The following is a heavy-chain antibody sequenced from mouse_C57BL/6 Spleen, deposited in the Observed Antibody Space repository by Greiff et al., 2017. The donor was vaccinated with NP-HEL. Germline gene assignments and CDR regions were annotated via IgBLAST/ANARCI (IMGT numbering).Heavy chain of an antibody. D-gene: IGHD4-1*01. J-gene: IGHJ3*01. CDR2: ISSGSSTI. V-gene: IGHV5-17*01. Sequence: EVKVVESGGGLVKPGGSLKLSCAASGFTFSDYGMHWVRQAPEKGLEWVAYISSGSSTIYYADTVKGRFTISRDNAKNTLFLQMTSLRSEDTAMYYCARTLTGTCAYWGQGTLVTVSA. CDR1: GFTFSDYG. CDR3: ARTLTGTCAY.